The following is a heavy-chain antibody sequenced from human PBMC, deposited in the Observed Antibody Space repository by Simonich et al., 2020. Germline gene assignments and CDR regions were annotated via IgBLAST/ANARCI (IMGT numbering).Heavy chain of an antibody. V-gene: IGHV3-30*07. J-gene: IGHJ4*02. CDR3: ARDHLDSGSYYFDY. CDR2: ISYEGSNK. Sequence: QVQLVESGGGVVQPGRSLRLSCAASGFTFSSYAMHWVRQAPVKGQGGVEVISYEGSNKYYADSVKGRFTISRDNSKNTLYLQMNSLRAEDTAVYYCARDHLDSGSYYFDYWGQGTLVTVSS. D-gene: IGHD1-26*01. CDR1: GFTFSSYA.